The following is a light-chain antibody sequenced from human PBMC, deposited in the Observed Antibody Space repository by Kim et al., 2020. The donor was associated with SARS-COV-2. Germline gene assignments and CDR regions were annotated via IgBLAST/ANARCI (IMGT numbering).Light chain of an antibody. CDR3: SSYVGSDNLI. CDR1: SSDVGAFNF. V-gene: IGLV2-8*01. J-gene: IGLJ2*01. Sequence: QSALTQPPSASGSPGQSVTISCTGTSSDVGAFNFVSWYQQHPGKAPKLMIYDVSKRPSGVPDRFSASKSGNTASLTVSGLQAEDEADYYCSSYVGSDNLIFGGGTQLTVL. CDR2: DVS.